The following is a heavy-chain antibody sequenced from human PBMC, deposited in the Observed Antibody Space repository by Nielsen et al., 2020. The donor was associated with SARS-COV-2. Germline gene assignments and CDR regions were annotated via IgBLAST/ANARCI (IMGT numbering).Heavy chain of an antibody. CDR1: GFTFSSYS. CDR2: ISSSSSYI. J-gene: IGHJ6*02. Sequence: GGSLRLSCAASGFTFSSYSMNWVRQAPGKGLEWVSSISSSSSYIYYADSVKGRFTISRDNAKNSLYLQMNSLRAEDTAVYYCARDGLDGYNFHYYGMDVWGQGTTVTVSS. CDR3: ARDGLDGYNFHYYGMDV. D-gene: IGHD5-24*01. V-gene: IGHV3-21*01.